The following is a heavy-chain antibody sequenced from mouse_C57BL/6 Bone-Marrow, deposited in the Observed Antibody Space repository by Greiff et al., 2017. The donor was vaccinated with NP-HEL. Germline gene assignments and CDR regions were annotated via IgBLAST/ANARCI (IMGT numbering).Heavy chain of an antibody. CDR3: AHTTVVANYAMDY. CDR2: ISDGGSYT. J-gene: IGHJ4*01. Sequence: EVKLMESGGGLVKPGGSLKLSCAASGFTFSSYAMSWVRQTPEKRLEWVATISDGGSYTYYPDNVKGRFTISRDNAKNNLYLQMSHLKSEDTAMYYCAHTTVVANYAMDYWGQGTSVTVSS. D-gene: IGHD1-1*01. V-gene: IGHV5-4*03. CDR1: GFTFSSYA.